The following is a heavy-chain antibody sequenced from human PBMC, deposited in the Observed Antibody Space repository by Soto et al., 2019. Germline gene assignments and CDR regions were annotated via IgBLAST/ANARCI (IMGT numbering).Heavy chain of an antibody. V-gene: IGHV3-30*18. CDR2: VSYDGSFK. CDR3: AKDSDQLLFDYYYCGMDV. D-gene: IGHD2-2*01. J-gene: IGHJ6*02. Sequence: QVQLVESGGGVVQPGGSLRLSCEASGFTFSKFGIHWVRQAPGKGLEWVAGVSYDGSFKYYADSVKSRFTISRDNSKNTLYLQMNSLRPEDTALYYCAKDSDQLLFDYYYCGMDVWGQGTTVTVSS. CDR1: GFTFSKFG.